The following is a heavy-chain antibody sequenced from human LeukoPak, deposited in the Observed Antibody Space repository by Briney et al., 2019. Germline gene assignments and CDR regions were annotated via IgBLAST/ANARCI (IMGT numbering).Heavy chain of an antibody. V-gene: IGHV1-46*01. D-gene: IGHD2-2*01. J-gene: IGHJ5*02. CDR3: ARDSRYCSSTSCAPARVFDP. Sequence: GASVKVSCKASGYTFTSYYMHWVRQAPGQGLEWMGIINPSGGSTSYAQKFQGRVTMTRDTSTSTVYMELSSLRSEDTAVYYCARDSRYCSSTSCAPARVFDPWGQGTLVTVSS. CDR2: INPSGGST. CDR1: GYTFTSYY.